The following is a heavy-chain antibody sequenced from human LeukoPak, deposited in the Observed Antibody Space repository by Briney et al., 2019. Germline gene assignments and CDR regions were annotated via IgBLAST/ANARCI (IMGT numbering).Heavy chain of an antibody. CDR1: GGSFGGYY. J-gene: IGHJ5*02. D-gene: IGHD2-2*02. Sequence: KTSETLSLTCAVYGGSFGGYYWSWIRQPPGKGLEWIGEINHSGSTNYNPSLKSRVTISVDTSKNQFSLKLSSVTAADTAVYYCARDIVVVPAAIRWFDPWGQGTLVTVSS. V-gene: IGHV4-34*01. CDR2: INHSGST. CDR3: ARDIVVVPAAIRWFDP.